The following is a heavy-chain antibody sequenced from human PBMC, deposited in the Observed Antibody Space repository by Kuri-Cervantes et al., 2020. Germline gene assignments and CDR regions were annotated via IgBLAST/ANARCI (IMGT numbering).Heavy chain of an antibody. D-gene: IGHD4-23*01. CDR3: ARHVNSRQDSNSRGGAIDY. CDR1: GYSFTNYC. CDR2: IYPGDSAT. Sequence: GESLKISCTGSGYSFTNYCIGWVRQMPGKGLEWIGIIYPGDSATRYRPPFQGQVTISADRSITTAYLQWSSLKASDTAMYYCARHVNSRQDSNSRGGAIDYWGQGTLVTVSS. J-gene: IGHJ4*02. V-gene: IGHV5-51*01.